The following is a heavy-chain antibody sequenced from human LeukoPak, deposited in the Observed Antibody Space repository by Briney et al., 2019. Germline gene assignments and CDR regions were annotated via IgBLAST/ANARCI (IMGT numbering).Heavy chain of an antibody. CDR2: IIPILGIA. V-gene: IGHV1-69*04. J-gene: IGHJ3*02. Sequence: GASVKVSCKASGGTFSSYAISWVRQAPGQGLEWMGRIIPILGIANYAQKFQGRVTITADKSTSTAYMELSSLRSEDTAVYYCARNDDIVVVPAAIQNGGVVHAFDIWGQGTMVTVSS. CDR3: ARNDDIVVVPAAIQNGGVVHAFDI. D-gene: IGHD2-2*01. CDR1: GGTFSSYA.